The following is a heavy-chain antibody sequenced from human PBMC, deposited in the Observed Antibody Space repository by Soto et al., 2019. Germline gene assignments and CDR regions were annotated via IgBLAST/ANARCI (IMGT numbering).Heavy chain of an antibody. J-gene: IGHJ4*02. CDR1: GFTVSNAW. V-gene: IGHV3-15*01. D-gene: IGHD3-22*01. CDR3: TTDPNYYDSSGYYYFDY. CDR2: IKSKTDGGTT. Sequence: GSLRLSCAASGFTVSNAWMSWVRQAPGKGLEWVGRIKSKTDGGTTDYAAPVKGRFTISRDDSKNTLYLQMNSLKTEDTAVYYCTTDPNYYDSSGYYYFDYWGQGTLVTVSS.